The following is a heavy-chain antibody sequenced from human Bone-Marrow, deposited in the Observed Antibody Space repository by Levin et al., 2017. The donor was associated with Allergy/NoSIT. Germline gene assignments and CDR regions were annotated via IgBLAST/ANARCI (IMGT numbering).Heavy chain of an antibody. D-gene: IGHD6-13*01. V-gene: IGHV4-39*07. CDR2: IHYSGST. J-gene: IGHJ4*02. Sequence: SETLSLTCTVSGDSIGGSSHYWGWIRQPPGKGLEWIANIHYSGSTYYTPSLKSRVSISLDTSKNQFSLTLTALTAADTAVYYCASDSSSLYGHYDYWGQGTLVSVSS. CDR3: ASDSSSLYGHYDY. CDR1: GDSIGGSSHY.